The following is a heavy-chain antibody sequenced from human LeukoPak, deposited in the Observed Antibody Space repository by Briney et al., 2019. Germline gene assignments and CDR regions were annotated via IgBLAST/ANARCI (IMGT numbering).Heavy chain of an antibody. Sequence: ASVKVSCKASGYTFTSYYMHWVRQAPGQGLEWMGIINPSGGSTSYAQKFQGRVTMTRDTSTSTVYMELSSLRSEDTAVYYCAAAPELYYDSSGYFDYWGQGTLVTVSS. V-gene: IGHV1-46*01. D-gene: IGHD3-22*01. J-gene: IGHJ4*02. CDR1: GYTFTSYY. CDR3: AAAPELYYDSSGYFDY. CDR2: INPSGGST.